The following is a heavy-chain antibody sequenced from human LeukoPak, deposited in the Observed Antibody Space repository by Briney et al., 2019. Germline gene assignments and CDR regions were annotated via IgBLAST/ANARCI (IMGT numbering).Heavy chain of an antibody. CDR3: SRDARPYSSGYYFDY. Sequence: SETLSRTCTLSGGSISNYYWSWIRQPPGKGLKWIGYIYYSGSTNYNPSLKSRVTISVDTSKNQFSLKLSSVTAADTAVYFCSRDARPYSSGYYFDYWGQGTLVTVSS. V-gene: IGHV4-59*01. D-gene: IGHD6-19*01. CDR2: IYYSGST. CDR1: GGSISNYY. J-gene: IGHJ4*02.